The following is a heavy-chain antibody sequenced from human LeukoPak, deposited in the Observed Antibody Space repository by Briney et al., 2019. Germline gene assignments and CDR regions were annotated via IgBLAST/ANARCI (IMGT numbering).Heavy chain of an antibody. CDR1: GFTFSDYY. CDR3: ARYCSSTSCYNDYYYYGMDV. Sequence: GGSLRLSCAASGFTFSDYYMSWIRQAPGKGLEWVSYISSSGSTIYYADSVKGRFTISRDNDKNSLYLQMNSLRAEDTAVYYCARYCSSTSCYNDYYYYGMDVWGLGTTVTVSS. CDR2: ISSSGSTI. D-gene: IGHD2-2*02. J-gene: IGHJ6*02. V-gene: IGHV3-11*01.